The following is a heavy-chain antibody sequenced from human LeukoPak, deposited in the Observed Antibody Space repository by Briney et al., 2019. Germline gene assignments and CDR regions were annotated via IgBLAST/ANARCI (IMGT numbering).Heavy chain of an antibody. CDR2: IKQDGSEK. V-gene: IGHV3-7*01. J-gene: IGHJ4*02. CDR3: ARLSALDY. CDR1: GLTFSSQA. Sequence: GASLRLSCSASGLTFSSQAMSWVRQAPGKGLEWVANIKQDGSEKYYVDSVKGRFTISRDNAKNSLYLQMNSLRAEDTAVYYCARLSALDYWGQGTLVTVSS.